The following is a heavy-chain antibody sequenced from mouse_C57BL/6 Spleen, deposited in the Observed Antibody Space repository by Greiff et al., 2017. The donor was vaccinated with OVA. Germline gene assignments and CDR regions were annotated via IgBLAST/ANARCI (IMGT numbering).Heavy chain of an antibody. CDR1: GYTFTEYT. V-gene: IGHV1-62-2*01. D-gene: IGHD2-4*01. J-gene: IGHJ2*01. CDR3: ARHEGYDYPFDY. CDR2: FYPGSGSI. Sequence: LVESGAELVKPGASVKLSCKASGYTFTEYTIHWVKQRPGQGLEWIGWFYPGSGSIKYNEKFKDKATLTADKSSSTVYMELSRLTSEDSAVSFCARHEGYDYPFDYWGQGTTLTVSS.